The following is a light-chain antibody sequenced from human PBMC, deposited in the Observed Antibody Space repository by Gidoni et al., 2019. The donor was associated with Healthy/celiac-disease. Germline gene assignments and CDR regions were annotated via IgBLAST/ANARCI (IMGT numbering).Light chain of an antibody. J-gene: IGKJ1*01. Sequence: DIQMTQSPSTLSASVGDRVTLTCRASQSISSWLAWYQQKPGKAPKLLIYDASSLESGVPSRFSVSGSGTEFTLTISSLQPDDFATYYCQQYNSYSCTFXQXTKVXIK. CDR1: QSISSW. CDR2: DAS. V-gene: IGKV1-5*01. CDR3: QQYNSYSCT.